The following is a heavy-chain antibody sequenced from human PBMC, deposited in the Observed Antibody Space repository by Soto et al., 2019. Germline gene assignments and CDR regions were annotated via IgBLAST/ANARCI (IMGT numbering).Heavy chain of an antibody. V-gene: IGHV3-7*01. CDR2: IKQDGSEK. D-gene: IGHD4-17*01. CDR3: ASGLNYGGNRPVIY. Sequence: QAGGSLRLSCAASGFTFSSYWMSWVRQAPGKGLEWVANIKQDGSEKCYVDSVKGRFTISRDNAKNSLYLQMNSLRAEDTAVYYCASGLNYGGNRPVIYWGQGTLVTVSS. CDR1: GFTFSSYW. J-gene: IGHJ4*02.